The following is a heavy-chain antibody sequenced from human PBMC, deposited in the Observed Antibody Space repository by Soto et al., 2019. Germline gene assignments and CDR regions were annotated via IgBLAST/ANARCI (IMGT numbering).Heavy chain of an antibody. CDR1: GFTFSRFW. CDR2: INTDGSST. Sequence: GSLRLSCVASGFTFSRFWMHWVRQAPGKGLVWVSRINTDGSSTTYADSVKGRFTISRDNAKNTLYLQMDSLRAEDTGVYYCTRDPGAYSSTWSFYFDSWGQGTLVTVSS. D-gene: IGHD6-13*01. J-gene: IGHJ4*02. V-gene: IGHV3-74*01. CDR3: TRDPGAYSSTWSFYFDS.